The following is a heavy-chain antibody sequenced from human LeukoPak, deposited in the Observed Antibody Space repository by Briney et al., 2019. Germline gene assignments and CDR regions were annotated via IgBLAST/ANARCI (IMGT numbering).Heavy chain of an antibody. CDR3: ARVSAVAPGADAFDI. CDR2: INTNTGNP. V-gene: IGHV7-4-1*02. Sequence: ASVKVSCKASGYTFTSYAMNWVRQASGQGLEWMGWINTNTGNPTYAQGFTGRFVFSLDTSVSTAYLQISSLKAEDTAVYYCARVSAVAPGADAFDIWGQGTMVTVSS. D-gene: IGHD6-19*01. J-gene: IGHJ3*02. CDR1: GYTFTSYA.